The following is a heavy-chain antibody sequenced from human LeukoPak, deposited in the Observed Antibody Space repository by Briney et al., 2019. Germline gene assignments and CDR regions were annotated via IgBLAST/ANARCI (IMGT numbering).Heavy chain of an antibody. Sequence: PGRSLRLSCAASGFTFSSYAMHRVRQAPGKGLEWVAVISYDGSNKYYADSVKGRFTISRDNSKNTLYLQMNSLRADDTAVYYCRSGYYVDYWGQGTLVTVSS. D-gene: IGHD3-22*01. J-gene: IGHJ4*02. CDR3: RSGYYVDY. V-gene: IGHV3-30*01. CDR1: GFTFSSYA. CDR2: ISYDGSNK.